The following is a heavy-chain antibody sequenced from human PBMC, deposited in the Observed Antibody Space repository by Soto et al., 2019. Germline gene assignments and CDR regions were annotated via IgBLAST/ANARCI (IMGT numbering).Heavy chain of an antibody. D-gene: IGHD3-3*01. J-gene: IGHJ6*03. CDR2: IKQDGSEN. V-gene: IGHV3-7*01. CDR1: GFTVRSYW. Sequence: GGSLRLSCAASGFTVRSYWMTWVRQAPGKGLEWVAKIKQDGSENYYVDSVKGRFTISRDNAKNSVYLQMNSLRAEDTAVYYCARGRKVTIFGVVYMDVWGKGTTVTVSS. CDR3: ARGRKVTIFGVVYMDV.